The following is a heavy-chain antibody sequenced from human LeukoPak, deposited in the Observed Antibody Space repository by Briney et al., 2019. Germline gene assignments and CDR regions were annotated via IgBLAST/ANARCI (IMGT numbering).Heavy chain of an antibody. Sequence: SETLSLTCAVSGVSISSSEWWIWVRQPPGQGLEWIGEIHRDGRTRYNPSLKSRVTMSIDYSKNQFSLKVSSVTAADTAIYYCGKTDIYFNPIDYWGPGSLVTVSS. V-gene: IGHV4-4*02. CDR1: GVSISSSEW. CDR2: IHRDGRT. CDR3: GKTDIYFNPIDY. J-gene: IGHJ4*02. D-gene: IGHD3-9*01.